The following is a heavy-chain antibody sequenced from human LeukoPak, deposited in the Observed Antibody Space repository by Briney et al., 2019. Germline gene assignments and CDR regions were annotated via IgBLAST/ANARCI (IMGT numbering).Heavy chain of an antibody. D-gene: IGHD2-2*01. CDR1: GYTFTSYA. V-gene: IGHV1-69*13. Sequence: GASVKVSCKASGYTFTSYAISWVRQAPGQGLEWMGGIIPIFGTANYAQKFQGRVTITADESTSTAYMELSSLRSEDTAVYYCAIVPAAITGYYYYYGMDVWGQGTTVTVSS. CDR3: AIVPAAITGYYYYYGMDV. CDR2: IIPIFGTA. J-gene: IGHJ6*02.